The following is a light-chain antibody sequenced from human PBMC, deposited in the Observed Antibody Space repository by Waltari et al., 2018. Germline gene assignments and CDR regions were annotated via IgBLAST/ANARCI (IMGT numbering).Light chain of an antibody. J-gene: IGKJ4*01. CDR1: QSVSSY. Sequence: EIVLTQSPATLSLSPGERATLSCRASQSVSSYLAWYQQKPGQTPRLLIYDTSFRPAGIPDRFSGRGSGTDFTLTISSVEPEDSAVYYCQQRRNWPRLFTFGGGTKVEIK. CDR2: DTS. V-gene: IGKV3-11*01. CDR3: QQRRNWPRLFT.